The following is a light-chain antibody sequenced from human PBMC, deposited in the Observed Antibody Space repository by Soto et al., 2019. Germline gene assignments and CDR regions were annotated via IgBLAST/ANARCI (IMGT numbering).Light chain of an antibody. V-gene: IGKV1-39*01. CDR2: AAS. CDR1: QSISSY. CDR3: QQSYSTPV. Sequence: DIQMTQSPSSLSASVGDRVTITCRASQSISSYLNWYQQKPGKPPKLLIYAASSLQSGVPSRFGGSGSGTDFTLTISSLQPEDFAAYYCQQSYSTPVFGQGTKLEIK. J-gene: IGKJ2*01.